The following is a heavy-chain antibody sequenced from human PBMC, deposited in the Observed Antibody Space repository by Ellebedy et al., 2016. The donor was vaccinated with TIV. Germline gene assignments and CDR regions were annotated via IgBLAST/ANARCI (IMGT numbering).Heavy chain of an antibody. D-gene: IGHD3-9*01. Sequence: SVKVSCXASGYTFTSYDINWVRQAPGQGLEWMGGIIPIFGTANYAQKFQGRVTITADESTSTAYMELSSLRSEDTAVYYCASGLVVLTGSPAYYYYYGMDVWGQGTTVTVSS. CDR1: GYTFTSYD. V-gene: IGHV1-69*13. CDR2: IIPIFGTA. CDR3: ASGLVVLTGSPAYYYYYGMDV. J-gene: IGHJ6*02.